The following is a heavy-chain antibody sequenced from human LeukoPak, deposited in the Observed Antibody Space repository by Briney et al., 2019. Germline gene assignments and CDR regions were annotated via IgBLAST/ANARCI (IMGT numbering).Heavy chain of an antibody. D-gene: IGHD4-11*01. CDR1: GGTFSSYA. Sequence: SVKVSCKASGGTFSSYAISWARQAPGQGLEWMGGIIPIFGTANYAQKFQGRVTITADESTSTAYMELSSLRSEDTAVYYCALTATANDAFDIWGQGTMVTVSS. V-gene: IGHV1-69*01. CDR2: IIPIFGTA. CDR3: ALTATANDAFDI. J-gene: IGHJ3*02.